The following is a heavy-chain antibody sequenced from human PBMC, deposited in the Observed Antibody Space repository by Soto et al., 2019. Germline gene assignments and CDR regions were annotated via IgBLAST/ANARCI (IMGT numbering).Heavy chain of an antibody. D-gene: IGHD3-3*01. CDR1: GFSFGSYA. Sequence: VGSLRLSXAASGFSFGSYALSWVRQAPGKGLEWVSPGSGSDGKTFYADSVKGRFSISRDTSQSTLYLQMNSLRADDTAMYYCARWSYLDYWGQCTRVTVSS. V-gene: IGHV3-23*01. CDR2: GSGSDGKT. CDR3: ARWSYLDY. J-gene: IGHJ4*02.